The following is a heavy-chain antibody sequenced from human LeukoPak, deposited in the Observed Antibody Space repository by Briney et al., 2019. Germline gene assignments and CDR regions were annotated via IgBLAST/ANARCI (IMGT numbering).Heavy chain of an antibody. V-gene: IGHV3-53*01. D-gene: IGHD3-3*02. Sequence: GGSLTLSCAASGFTVSTNYMNWVRQAPGKGLEWVSILYSGSDTYYADSVKGRFTISRDNSKNMLFLHMTSLRADDTAVYYCARVGDHFHWYLDLWGRGTLVSVS. J-gene: IGHJ2*01. CDR3: ARVGDHFHWYLDL. CDR1: GFTVSTNY. CDR2: LYSGSDT.